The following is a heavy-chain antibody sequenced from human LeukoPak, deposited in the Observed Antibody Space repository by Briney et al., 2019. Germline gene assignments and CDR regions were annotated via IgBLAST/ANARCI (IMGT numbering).Heavy chain of an antibody. CDR3: AGPRGGSYRSILAFDI. D-gene: IGHD3-16*02. J-gene: IGHJ3*02. Sequence: PSETLSLTCAVYGGSFSGYYWSWIRQPPGKGLEWIGEINHSGSTNYNPSLKGRVTISVDTSKNQFSLKLSSVTAADTAVYYCAGPRGGSYRSILAFDIWGQGTMVTVSS. CDR1: GGSFSGYY. V-gene: IGHV4-34*01. CDR2: INHSGST.